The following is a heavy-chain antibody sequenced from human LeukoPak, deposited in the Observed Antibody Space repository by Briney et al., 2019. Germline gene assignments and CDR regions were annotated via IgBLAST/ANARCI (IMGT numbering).Heavy chain of an antibody. D-gene: IGHD3-3*01. J-gene: IGHJ4*02. V-gene: IGHV3-30*18. CDR1: GFTFSSYW. CDR2: ISYDGSNK. Sequence: PGGSLRLSCAASGFTFSSYWMSWVRQAPGKGLEWVAVISYDGSNKYYADSVKGRFTISRDNSKNTLYLQMNSLRAEDTAVYYCAKDFGGRIPEPYWGQGTLVTVSS. CDR3: AKDFGGRIPEPY.